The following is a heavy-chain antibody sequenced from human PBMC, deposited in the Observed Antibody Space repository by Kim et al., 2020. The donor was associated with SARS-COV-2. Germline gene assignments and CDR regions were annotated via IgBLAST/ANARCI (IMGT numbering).Heavy chain of an antibody. J-gene: IGHJ6*02. CDR1: GFTFSSYG. CDR3: AKDQVVGASYYYYYYGMDV. CDR2: ISYDGSNK. V-gene: IGHV3-30*18. D-gene: IGHD1-26*01. Sequence: GGSLRLSCAASGFTFSSYGMHWVRQAPGKGLEWVAVISYDGSNKYYADSVKGRFTISRDNSKNTLYLQMNSLRAEDTAVYYCAKDQVVGASYYYYYYGMDVWGQGTTVTVSS.